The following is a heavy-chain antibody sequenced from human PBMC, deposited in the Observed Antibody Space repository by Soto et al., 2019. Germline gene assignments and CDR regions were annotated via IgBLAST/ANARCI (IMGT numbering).Heavy chain of an antibody. V-gene: IGHV3-23*01. Sequence: EVQLLESGGGLAQPGGSLRRSCAASGFTFSDSAMSWVRQAPGKGLEWVSGISGSGGGGTTYYADSVKGRFTISRDNSKNTLYLQMNSLRAEDTAVYYCAKLGVIGEFLSYWGQGSLVTVSS. D-gene: IGHD3-16*01. CDR3: AKLGVIGEFLSY. CDR1: GFTFSDSA. CDR2: ISGSGGGGTT. J-gene: IGHJ4*02.